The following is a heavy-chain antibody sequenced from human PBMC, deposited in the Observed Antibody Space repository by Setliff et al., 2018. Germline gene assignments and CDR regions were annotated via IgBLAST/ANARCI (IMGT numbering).Heavy chain of an antibody. V-gene: IGHV3-23*01. Sequence: PGGSLRLSCAASGFTFSSDAVTWVRQSPGRGLEWVASIGAGGDYTKYADSVRGRFTISRDNSKNTIYLQMNSLRAEDTAKYYCAKDPNGDFVGAFDSWGRGTLVTVSS. CDR3: AKDPNGDFVGAFDS. CDR2: IGAGGDYT. J-gene: IGHJ5*01. CDR1: GFTFSSDA. D-gene: IGHD2-21*02.